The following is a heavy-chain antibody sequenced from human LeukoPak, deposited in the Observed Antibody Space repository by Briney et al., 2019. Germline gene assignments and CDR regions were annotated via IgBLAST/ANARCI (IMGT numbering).Heavy chain of an antibody. CDR1: GGSISSYY. Sequence: SETLSLTCTVSGGSISSYYWSWIRQPPGKGLEWIGYIYYSGSTNYNPSLKSRVTISVDTSKNQFSLKLSSVTAADTAVYYCAGKIAAAGTFDYWGQGTLVTASS. CDR2: IYYSGST. D-gene: IGHD6-13*01. J-gene: IGHJ4*02. V-gene: IGHV4-59*08. CDR3: AGKIAAAGTFDY.